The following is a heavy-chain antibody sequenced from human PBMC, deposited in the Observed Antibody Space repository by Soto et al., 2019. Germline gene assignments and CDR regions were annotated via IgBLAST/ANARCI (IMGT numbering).Heavy chain of an antibody. J-gene: IGHJ6*01. CDR3: ATAAVVPAAILSSYYYNGMDV. Sequence: SVKVSCKSLGGTFSSYAISWVRQAPGQRLERMGGIIPLFGTANYAQKFQGRVTITADESTSTAYMELSSLRSEDTAVYYCATAAVVPAAILSSYYYNGMDVWGQATTVSVSS. V-gene: IGHV1-69*13. D-gene: IGHD2-2*01. CDR1: GGTFSSYA. CDR2: IIPLFGTA.